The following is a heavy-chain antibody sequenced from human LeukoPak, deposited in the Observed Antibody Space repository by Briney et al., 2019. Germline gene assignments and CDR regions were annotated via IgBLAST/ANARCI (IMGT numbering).Heavy chain of an antibody. D-gene: IGHD2-21*02. J-gene: IGHJ5*02. Sequence: SETLSLTCTVSGGSISSCSYYWGWIRQPPGKGLEWIGSIYYSGSTYYNPSLKSRVTISVDTSKNQFSLKLSSVTAADTAVYYCARQVAHCGGDCYLNWFDPWGQGTLVTVSS. CDR3: ARQVAHCGGDCYLNWFDP. CDR1: GGSISSCSYY. V-gene: IGHV4-39*01. CDR2: IYYSGST.